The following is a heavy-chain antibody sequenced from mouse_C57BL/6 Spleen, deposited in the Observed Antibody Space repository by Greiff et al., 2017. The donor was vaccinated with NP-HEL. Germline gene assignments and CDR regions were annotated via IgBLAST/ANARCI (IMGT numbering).Heavy chain of an antibody. V-gene: IGHV5-6*01. CDR3: ARHDDYRAGCAY. CDR1: GFTFSSYG. Sequence: EVMLVESGGDLVKPGGSLKLSCAASGFTFSSYGMSWVRQTPDQRLEWVATIRSGGSYTYYPDSVKGRFTISRDNAKNTLYLQKSSLKSEDTAMYDCARHDDYRAGCAYWGQGTLVTVSA. D-gene: IGHD2-4*01. J-gene: IGHJ3*01. CDR2: IRSGGSYT.